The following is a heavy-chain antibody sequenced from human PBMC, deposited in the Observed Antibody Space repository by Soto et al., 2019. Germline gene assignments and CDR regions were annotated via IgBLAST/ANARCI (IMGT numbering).Heavy chain of an antibody. J-gene: IGHJ5*02. V-gene: IGHV4-30-4*01. CDR3: AGGLRYFDWLLSSQDHNWFDP. CDR2: IYYSGST. CDR1: GGSISSGDYY. D-gene: IGHD3-9*01. Sequence: QVQLQESGPGLVKPSQTLSLTCTVSGGSISSGDYYWSWIRQPPGKGLEWIGYIYYSGSTYYNPSLQYRVNIPVDTSKNQFSLKLSSVTAADTAVYYCAGGLRYFDWLLSSQDHNWFDPWGQGTLVTVSS.